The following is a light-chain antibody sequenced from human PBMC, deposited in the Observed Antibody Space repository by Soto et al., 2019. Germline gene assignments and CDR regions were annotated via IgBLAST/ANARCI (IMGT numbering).Light chain of an antibody. CDR2: GAS. CDR1: QSINSLY. CDR3: QHYGNSRIV. V-gene: IGKV3-20*01. J-gene: IGKJ2*01. Sequence: EIVLTQSPGTLSLSPGERATLSCRASQSINSLYLAWYQQKPGQAPRLVIYGASTRATGIPDRFSGGGSGTHFSLIISSLEPEDFAVYYCQHYGNSRIVFGQGTKLEIK.